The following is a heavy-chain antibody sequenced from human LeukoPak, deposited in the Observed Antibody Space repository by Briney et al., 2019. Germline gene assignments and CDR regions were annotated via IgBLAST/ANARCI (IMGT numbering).Heavy chain of an antibody. D-gene: IGHD3-10*01. J-gene: IGHJ5*02. CDR2: MNPTSGGT. CDR1: GCTFTCYY. CDR3: ASGLVRGVIP. Sequence: GASLKVSCKASGCTFTCYYMHWVRQAPGQGLEWMGWMNPTSGGTNYAQKFQGRVTMTNDTSISTAYMELSRLRSDDTAVYYCASGLVRGVIPWGQGTLVTVSS. V-gene: IGHV1-2*02.